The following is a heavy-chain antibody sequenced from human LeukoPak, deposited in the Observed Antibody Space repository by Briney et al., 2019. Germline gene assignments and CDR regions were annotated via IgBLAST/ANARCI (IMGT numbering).Heavy chain of an antibody. D-gene: IGHD3-10*01. CDR3: AKHGGPLLWQGSHFDY. Sequence: QPGGSLRLSCAASGFTFSSYAMSWVRQAPGKGLEWVSAISGSGGSTYYADSVKGRFTISRDNSKNTLYLQMNSLRAEDTAVYYCAKHGGPLLWQGSHFDYWGQGTLVTVSS. J-gene: IGHJ4*02. V-gene: IGHV3-23*01. CDR1: GFTFSSYA. CDR2: ISGSGGST.